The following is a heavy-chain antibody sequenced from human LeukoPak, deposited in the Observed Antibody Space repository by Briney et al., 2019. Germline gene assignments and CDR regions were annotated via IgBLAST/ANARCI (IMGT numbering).Heavy chain of an antibody. Sequence: SETLSLTCAVYGGSFSGYYWSWIRQPPGKGLEWIGGINHSGSTNYNPSLKSRVTISVDTSKNQFSLKLSSVTAADTAVYYCARVRRYYDLSSRPYAFDIWGQGTMVTVSS. D-gene: IGHD3-22*01. CDR3: ARVRRYYDLSSRPYAFDI. CDR1: GGSFSGYY. J-gene: IGHJ3*02. CDR2: INHSGST. V-gene: IGHV4-34*01.